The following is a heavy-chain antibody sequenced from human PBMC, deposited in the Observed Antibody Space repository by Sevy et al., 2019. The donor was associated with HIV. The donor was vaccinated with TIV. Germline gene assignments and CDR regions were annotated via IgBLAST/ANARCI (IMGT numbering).Heavy chain of an antibody. CDR3: AIEGAHRRRDY. CDR2: ISAGGDHT. J-gene: IGHJ4*02. V-gene: IGHV3-23*01. CDR1: GFTFSSQA. Sequence: GGSLRLSCAASGFTFSSQAMSWVRQSPGKWQKWVSIISAGGDHTYYADSVKGRFTISRDNSKNTLYLQMNGLRAEDTAVYYCAIEGAHRRRDYGGRGTLVTVSS.